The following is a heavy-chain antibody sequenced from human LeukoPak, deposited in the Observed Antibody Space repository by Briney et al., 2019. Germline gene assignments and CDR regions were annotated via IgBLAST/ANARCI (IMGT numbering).Heavy chain of an antibody. CDR3: ARESYGGSSEFDY. Sequence: QPGGSLRLSCAAPGFTFITYWMHCVRQAPVDGLLWLSRINSDGSSTSYADSVNGRFTISRDNPKNTLYLQMNSLRAEDTAVYYCARESYGGSSEFDYWGRGTLVTVSS. V-gene: IGHV3-74*01. CDR1: GFTFITYW. CDR2: INSDGSST. D-gene: IGHD4-23*01. J-gene: IGHJ4*02.